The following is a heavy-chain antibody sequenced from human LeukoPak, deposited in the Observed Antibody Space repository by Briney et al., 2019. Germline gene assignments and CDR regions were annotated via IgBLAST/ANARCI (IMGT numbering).Heavy chain of an antibody. D-gene: IGHD2-2*01. Sequence: GGSLRLSCAASGFTFSSYWMSWVRQAPGKGLEWVANIKQDGSEKYYVDSVKGRFTISRDNAKNSLYLQMNSLRAEDTAVYYCARDQVVVQLRPLNYYYYGMDIWGQGTTVTVSS. CDR1: GFTFSSYW. CDR2: IKQDGSEK. CDR3: ARDQVVVQLRPLNYYYYGMDI. V-gene: IGHV3-7*01. J-gene: IGHJ6*02.